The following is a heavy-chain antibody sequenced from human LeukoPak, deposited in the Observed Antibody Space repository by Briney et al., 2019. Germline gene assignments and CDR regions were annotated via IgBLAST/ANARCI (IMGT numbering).Heavy chain of an antibody. CDR2: VYHSGST. CDR1: GGSISSSSYY. J-gene: IGHJ4*02. CDR3: AREEADTARPDY. V-gene: IGHV4-39*07. Sequence: PSETLSLTCTVSGGSISSSSYYWGWIRQPPGKGPEWIGSVYHSGSTYNNPSLKSRVSMSVDTSKNQFSLKVSSVTAADTAVYYCAREEADTARPDYWGQGTLVTVSS. D-gene: IGHD5-18*01.